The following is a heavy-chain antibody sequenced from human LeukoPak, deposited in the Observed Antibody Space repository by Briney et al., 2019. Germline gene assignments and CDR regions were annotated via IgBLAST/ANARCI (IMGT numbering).Heavy chain of an antibody. CDR1: GFTFSGYG. CDR3: ARRSGWFDP. J-gene: IGHJ5*02. CDR2: IYYSGST. V-gene: IGHV4-39*01. Sequence: GTLRLSCAASGFTFSGYGMSWIRQPPGKGLEWIGSIYYSGSTYYNPSLKSRVTISVDTSKNQFSLKLSSVTAADTAVYYCARRSGWFDPWGQGTLVTVSS.